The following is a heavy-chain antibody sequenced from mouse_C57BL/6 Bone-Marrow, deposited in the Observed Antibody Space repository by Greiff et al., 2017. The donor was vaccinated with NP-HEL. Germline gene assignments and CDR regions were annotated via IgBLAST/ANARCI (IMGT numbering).Heavy chain of an antibody. D-gene: IGHD2-2*01. Sequence: VKLQQPGAELVKPGASVKLSCKASGYTFTSYWMHWVKQRPGQGLEWIGMIHPNSGSTNYNEKFKSKATLTVDKSSSTAYMQLSSLTSEDSAVYYCARRELVTPFAYWGQGTLVTVSA. CDR1: GYTFTSYW. J-gene: IGHJ3*01. CDR3: ARRELVTPFAY. V-gene: IGHV1-64*01. CDR2: IHPNSGST.